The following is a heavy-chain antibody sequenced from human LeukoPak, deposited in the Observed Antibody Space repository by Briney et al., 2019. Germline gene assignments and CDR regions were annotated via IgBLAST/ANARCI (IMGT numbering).Heavy chain of an antibody. CDR1: GYTSTGYY. J-gene: IGHJ4*02. CDR2: INPNSGGT. Sequence: ASVKVSCKASGYTSTGYYMHWVRQAPGQGLEWMGWINPNSGGTNYAQKFQGRVTMTRDTSISTAYMELSRLRSDDTAVYYCARGDTTVTIDSGLGYWGQGTLVTVSS. V-gene: IGHV1-2*02. CDR3: ARGDTTVTIDSGLGY. D-gene: IGHD4-17*01.